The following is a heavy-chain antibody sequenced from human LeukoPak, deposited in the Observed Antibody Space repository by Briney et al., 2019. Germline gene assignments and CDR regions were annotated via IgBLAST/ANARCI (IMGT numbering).Heavy chain of an antibody. CDR3: ARVTFIAVAGTVKYYFDY. D-gene: IGHD6-19*01. J-gene: IGHJ4*02. Sequence: ASVKVSCKVSGYTLTELSMHWVRQAPGKGLEWMGGFDPEDGETIYAQKFQGRVTMTEDTSTDTAYMELSSLRSDDTAVYYCARVTFIAVAGTVKYYFDYWGQGTLVTVSS. CDR1: GYTLTELS. CDR2: FDPEDGET. V-gene: IGHV1-24*01.